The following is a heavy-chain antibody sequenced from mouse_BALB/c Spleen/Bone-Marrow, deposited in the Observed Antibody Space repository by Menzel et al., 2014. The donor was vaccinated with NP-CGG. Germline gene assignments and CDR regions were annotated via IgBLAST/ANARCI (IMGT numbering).Heavy chain of an antibody. D-gene: IGHD2-4*01. V-gene: IGHV1-69*01. CDR3: ARGGHDFSLDY. CDR1: GYTFXDNW. CDR2: IDTSDSYT. Sequence: QVHVKQSGAELGMPGASVKMSCKASGYTFXDNWIYWVKQRPGQGLEWIGAIDTSDSYTNYNQKFMGKASLTVDASSSTAYMQVSSLTSDDSAVYYCARGGHDFSLDYWGQGTSVTVSS. J-gene: IGHJ4*01.